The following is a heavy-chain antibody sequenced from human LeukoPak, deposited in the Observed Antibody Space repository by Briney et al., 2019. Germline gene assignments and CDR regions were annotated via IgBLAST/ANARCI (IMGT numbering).Heavy chain of an antibody. Sequence: ASVKVSCKASGYTFTSYGISWVRQAPGQGLEWMGWISAYNGNTNYAQKLQGRVTMTTDTSTSTAYMELRSLRSDDTAVYYCALNRKYSGSYSPEFDYWGQGPLVTVPS. CDR3: ALNRKYSGSYSPEFDY. CDR1: GYTFTSYG. J-gene: IGHJ4*02. D-gene: IGHD1-26*01. CDR2: ISAYNGNT. V-gene: IGHV1-18*01.